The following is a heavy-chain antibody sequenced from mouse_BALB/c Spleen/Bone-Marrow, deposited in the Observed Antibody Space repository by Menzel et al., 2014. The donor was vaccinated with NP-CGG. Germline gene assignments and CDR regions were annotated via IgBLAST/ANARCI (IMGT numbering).Heavy chain of an antibody. CDR1: GYTFTRYT. CDR2: INPSSAST. Sequence: VQLQQSGAELARPGASVKMSCQASGYTFTRYTMHWEKQRPGQGLEWIGYINPSSASTNYNQKFKDKATLTADKSSSPAHMQLSSLTSEDSAVYYCTIRYYAMDFCGQGTSVTVST. J-gene: IGHJ4*01. D-gene: IGHD1-1*01. V-gene: IGHV1-4*01. CDR3: TIRYYAMDF.